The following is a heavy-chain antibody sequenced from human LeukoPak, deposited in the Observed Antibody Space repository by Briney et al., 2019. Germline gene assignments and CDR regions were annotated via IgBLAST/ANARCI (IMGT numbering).Heavy chain of an antibody. Sequence: TSRIICVRQAPGQGLEWMGWIGTYGGDTYYAQKFQCRITVTTDTSTSTVYMELRNLRSDDTAVYYCARDLWNFYDDSGYNRDFDSWGQGTLVTVSS. CDR1: TSR. CDR3: ARDLWNFYDDSGYNRDFDS. CDR2: IGTYGGDT. V-gene: IGHV1-18*01. D-gene: IGHD3-22*01. J-gene: IGHJ5*01.